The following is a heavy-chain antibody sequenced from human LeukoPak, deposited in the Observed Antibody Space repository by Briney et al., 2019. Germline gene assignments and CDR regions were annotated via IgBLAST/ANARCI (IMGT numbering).Heavy chain of an antibody. J-gene: IGHJ3*02. V-gene: IGHV1-69*05. D-gene: IGHD1-26*01. CDR1: GGTFSSYA. CDR2: IIPIFGTA. CDR3: ARAKVGATKVGQLSFDI. Sequence: SVKVSCKASGGTFSSYAISWVRQAPGQGLEWMGGIIPIFGTANYAQKFQGRVTITTDESTSTAYMELSSLRSEDTAVYYCARAKVGATKVGQLSFDIWGQGTMVTVTS.